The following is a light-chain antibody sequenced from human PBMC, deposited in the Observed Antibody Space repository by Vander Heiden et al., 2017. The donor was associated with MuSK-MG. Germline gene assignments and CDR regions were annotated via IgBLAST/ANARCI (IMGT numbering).Light chain of an antibody. V-gene: IGKV3-15*01. Sequence: EIVMTQPPATLSVSPGERATLSCRASQSVSSNLAWYQQKPGQAPRLLIYGASTRATGIPARFSGSGSGTEFTLTISSLQSEDFAVYYCQQYNNWAPATFGGGTKVEIK. J-gene: IGKJ4*01. CDR1: QSVSSN. CDR2: GAS. CDR3: QQYNNWAPAT.